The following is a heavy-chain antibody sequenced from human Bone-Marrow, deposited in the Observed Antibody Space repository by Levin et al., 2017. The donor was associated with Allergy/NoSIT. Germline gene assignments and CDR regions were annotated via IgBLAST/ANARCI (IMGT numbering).Heavy chain of an antibody. CDR3: TTLGSRHGFKVLAY. J-gene: IGHJ4*02. Sequence: GESLKISCSASGITFTNAWMSWVRQAPGKGLEWIGRLKSKSDGGAAHISAPVAGRFTISRDDSEKTLYLQMNSLKTDDTAVYYCTTLGSRHGFKVLAYWGQGILVSVSS. V-gene: IGHV3-15*01. CDR2: LKSKSDGGAA. D-gene: IGHD5-24*01. CDR1: GITFTNAW.